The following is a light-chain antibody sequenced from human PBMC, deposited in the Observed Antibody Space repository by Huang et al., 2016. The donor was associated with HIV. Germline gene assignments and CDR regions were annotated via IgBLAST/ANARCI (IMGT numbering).Light chain of an antibody. V-gene: IGKV1-5*03. Sequence: DIQMTQFPSTLSASTGDRVTITCRASQSISTWLAWYQKKPGKAPKLLIYKAISLESGVPPRFSGSGSGTEFTLTISNLQPDDCATYYCQQYNSYSVTFGQGTKLEIK. CDR1: QSISTW. CDR3: QQYNSYSVT. J-gene: IGKJ2*01. CDR2: KAI.